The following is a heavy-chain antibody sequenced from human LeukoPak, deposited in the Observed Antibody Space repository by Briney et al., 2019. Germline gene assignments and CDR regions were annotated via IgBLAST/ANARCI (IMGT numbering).Heavy chain of an antibody. CDR3: AKSKFSCIGNNCYSPDY. CDR2: ISYDGSNE. D-gene: IGHD2-15*01. J-gene: IGHJ4*02. CDR1: GLPFSSYA. V-gene: IGHV3-30*18. Sequence: GGSLRLSCAASGLPFSSYAMHWVRQAPGKGLEWVALISYDGSNEHYADSVKGRFTISRDNSKNTLYLQVNSLRAEDTAVYYCAKSKFSCIGNNCYSPDYWGQGTLVTVSS.